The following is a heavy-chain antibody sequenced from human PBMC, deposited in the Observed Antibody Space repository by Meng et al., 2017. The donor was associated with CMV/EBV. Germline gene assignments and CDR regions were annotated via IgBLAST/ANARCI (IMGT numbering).Heavy chain of an antibody. CDR1: GFTFDAYT. Sequence: GGSLRLSCAASGFTFDAYTMHWVRQAPGKGLEWVSLISWNGAITAYADSLKGRFTISRDNAKNSLYLQMNSLRAEDTALYYCARDMEYGITGKTGWFDPWGQGTLVTVSS. V-gene: IGHV3-43*01. CDR3: ARDMEYGITGKTGWFDP. J-gene: IGHJ5*02. CDR2: ISWNGAIT. D-gene: IGHD1-20*01.